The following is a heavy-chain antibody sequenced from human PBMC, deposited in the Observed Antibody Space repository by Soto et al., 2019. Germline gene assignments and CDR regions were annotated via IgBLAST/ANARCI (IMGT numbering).Heavy chain of an antibody. CDR2: INAGNGNT. V-gene: IGHV1-3*01. Sequence: GASVKVSCKASGYTFTSYAMHWVRQAPGQRLEWMGWINAGNGNTKYSQKFQGRVTITRDTSASTAYMELSSLRSEDTAVYYCARPADHDYSNYLGYWGQGTLVTVSS. CDR1: GYTFTSYA. D-gene: IGHD4-4*01. J-gene: IGHJ4*02. CDR3: ARPADHDYSNYLGY.